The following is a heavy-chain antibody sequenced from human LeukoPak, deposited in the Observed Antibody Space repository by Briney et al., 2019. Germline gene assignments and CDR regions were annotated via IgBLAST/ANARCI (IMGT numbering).Heavy chain of an antibody. V-gene: IGHV4-39*07. Sequence: SETLSLTCTVSGGSISGSSYYWGWIRQPPGKGLEWIGEINHSGSTNYNPSLKNRVTISVDTSKNQFSLKLSSVTAADTAVYYCARTQGYYDSSGYYYFDYWGQGTLVTVSS. CDR2: INHSGST. D-gene: IGHD3-22*01. CDR1: GGSISGSSYY. CDR3: ARTQGYYDSSGYYYFDY. J-gene: IGHJ4*02.